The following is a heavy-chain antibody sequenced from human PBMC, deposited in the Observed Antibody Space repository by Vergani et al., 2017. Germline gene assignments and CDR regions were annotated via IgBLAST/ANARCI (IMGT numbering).Heavy chain of an antibody. CDR3: ARGRGNYADLDY. CDR1: GGSISSSSYY. D-gene: IGHD1-7*01. CDR2: IYYSGST. J-gene: IGHJ4*02. V-gene: IGHV4-39*01. Sequence: QLQLQESGPGLVKPSETLSLTCTVSGGSISSSSYYWGWIRQPPGKGLEWIGSIYYSGSTYYNPSLKSRVTISVDTSKNQFSLKLSSVTAADTAVYYCARGRGNYADLDYWGQGTLVTVSS.